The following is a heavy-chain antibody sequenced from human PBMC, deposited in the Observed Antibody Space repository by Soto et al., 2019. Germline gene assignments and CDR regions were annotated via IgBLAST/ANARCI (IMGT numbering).Heavy chain of an antibody. CDR3: ARGVYYDFWSGYYTGIWFDP. Sequence: SETLSLTCTVSGGSISSYYWSWIRQPPGKGLEWIGYIYYSGNTNYNPSLKSRVTISVDTSKNQFSLKLSSVTAADTAVYYCARGVYYDFWSGYYTGIWFDPWGQGTLVTVSS. CDR1: GGSISSYY. J-gene: IGHJ5*02. D-gene: IGHD3-3*01. CDR2: IYYSGNT. V-gene: IGHV4-59*01.